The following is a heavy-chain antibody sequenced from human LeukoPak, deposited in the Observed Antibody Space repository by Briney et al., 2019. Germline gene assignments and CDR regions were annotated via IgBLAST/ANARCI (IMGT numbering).Heavy chain of an antibody. V-gene: IGHV5-51*01. CDR1: GYSFDSYW. CDR3: ARTGIGNYYDTAGYYQPPVY. Sequence: GESLKISCKVSGYSFDSYWIGWVRQVPGKGLERMGIIYPGDSDTRYSPSFRGQVTISADKSISTAYLQWSSLKASDTAIYYCARTGIGNYYDTAGYYQPPVYWGQGTLVIVSS. J-gene: IGHJ4*02. D-gene: IGHD3-22*01. CDR2: IYPGDSDT.